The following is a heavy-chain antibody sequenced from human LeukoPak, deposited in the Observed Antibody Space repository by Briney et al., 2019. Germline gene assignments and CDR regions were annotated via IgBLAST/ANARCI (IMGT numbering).Heavy chain of an antibody. Sequence: GGSLRLSCAASGFTFDDYGMSWVRQAPGKGLEWVSGTNWNGGSTGYADSVKGRFTISRDNAKNSLYLQMNSLRAEDTALYYCARDSTIFGVVSRGYFDYWGQGTLVTVSS. V-gene: IGHV3-20*04. CDR1: GFTFDDYG. CDR2: TNWNGGST. CDR3: ARDSTIFGVVSRGYFDY. D-gene: IGHD3-3*01. J-gene: IGHJ4*02.